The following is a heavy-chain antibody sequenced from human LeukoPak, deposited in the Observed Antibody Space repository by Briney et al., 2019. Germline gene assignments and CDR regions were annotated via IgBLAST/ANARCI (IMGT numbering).Heavy chain of an antibody. CDR2: IWYDGSNK. D-gene: IGHD3-10*01. CDR1: GFTFSNYG. CDR3: AGSYYNVFDY. J-gene: IGHJ4*02. V-gene: IGHV3-33*01. Sequence: GRSLRLSCAASGFTFSNYGMHWVRQAPGKGLEWVALIWYDGSNKYYADSVKGRFTISRDNSKNTLYLQMNSLRAEDTAVYYCAGSYYNVFDYWGQGTLVTVSS.